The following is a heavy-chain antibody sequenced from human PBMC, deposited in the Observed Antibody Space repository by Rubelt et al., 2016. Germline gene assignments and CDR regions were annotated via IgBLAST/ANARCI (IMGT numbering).Heavy chain of an antibody. V-gene: IGHV4-4*02. D-gene: IGHD3-9*01. CDR3: ARGTNFGLRYFGY. J-gene: IGHJ4*02. CDR2: IYYGGST. CDR1: GGSISSDNW. Sequence: QVQLQESGPGLVKPSGTLSLTCAVSGGSISSDNWWSWVRQPPGKGLEWIGSIYYGGSTYYNPSLKSGVTISVDTSKNQFSRKLSSVTAADTAVYYCARGTNFGLRYFGYWGQGTLVTVSP.